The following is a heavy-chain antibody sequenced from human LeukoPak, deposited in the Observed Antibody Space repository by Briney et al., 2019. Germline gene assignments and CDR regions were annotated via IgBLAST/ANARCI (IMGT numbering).Heavy chain of an antibody. CDR2: INHSGST. Sequence: SETLSLTCAVYGGSFSGYYWSWIRQPPGKGLEWIGEINHSGSTNYNPSLKSRVTISVDTSKNQFSLKLSSVTAADTAVYYRAREDGSGSYLGWFDPWGQGTLVTVSS. CDR1: GGSFSGYY. CDR3: AREDGSGSYLGWFDP. J-gene: IGHJ5*02. D-gene: IGHD3-10*01. V-gene: IGHV4-34*01.